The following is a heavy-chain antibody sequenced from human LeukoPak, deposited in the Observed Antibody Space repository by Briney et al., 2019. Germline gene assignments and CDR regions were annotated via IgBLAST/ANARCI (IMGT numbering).Heavy chain of an antibody. J-gene: IGHJ4*02. D-gene: IGHD3-22*01. CDR1: GFTFSSYA. CDR2: INRSGGSA. Sequence: PGASLRLSCAASGFTFSSYAMSWVRQAPGKGLEWVSTINRSGGSAYYADSVKGRFTISRDNSKNTLYVQMNSLTAEDTAVYYCAKDRPLNYDSSTSMIDCWGQGTLVTVSS. CDR3: AKDRPLNYDSSTSMIDC. V-gene: IGHV3-23*01.